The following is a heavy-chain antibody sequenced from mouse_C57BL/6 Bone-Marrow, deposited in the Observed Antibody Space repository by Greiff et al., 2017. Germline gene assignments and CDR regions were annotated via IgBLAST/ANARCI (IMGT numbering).Heavy chain of an antibody. CDR1: GYTFTSYG. J-gene: IGHJ2*01. V-gene: IGHV1-81*01. CDR3: ARSFITTVEGDY. Sequence: VQLQESGAELARPGASVKLSCKASGYTFTSYGISWVKQRTGQGLEWIGEIYPRSGNTYYNEKFKGKATLTADKSSSTAYMELRSLTSEDSAVYFCARSFITTVEGDYWGQGTTLTVSS. CDR2: IYPRSGNT. D-gene: IGHD1-1*01.